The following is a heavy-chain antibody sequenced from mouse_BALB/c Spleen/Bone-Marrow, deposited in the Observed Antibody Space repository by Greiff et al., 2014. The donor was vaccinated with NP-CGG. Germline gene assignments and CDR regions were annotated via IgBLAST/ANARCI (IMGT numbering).Heavy chain of an antibody. V-gene: IGHV1-14*01. CDR2: INPYNDGS. Sequence: VQLKDSGPELVKPGASVKMSCKASGYTFTSYVMHWVKQKPGQGLEWIGYINPYNDGSKYNEKFKGKATLTSDKSSSTAYMELSSLTSEDSAVYYCARYYYGYYFDYWGQGTTLTVSS. D-gene: IGHD1-2*01. CDR1: GYTFTSYV. J-gene: IGHJ2*01. CDR3: ARYYYGYYFDY.